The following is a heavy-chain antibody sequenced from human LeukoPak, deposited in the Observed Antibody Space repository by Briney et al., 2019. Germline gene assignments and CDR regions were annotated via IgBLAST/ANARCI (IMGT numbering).Heavy chain of an antibody. V-gene: IGHV3-74*01. CDR3: AKRGVVIRVILVGFHKEAYYFES. CDR1: GFTFSSYW. CDR2: IEGDGSST. D-gene: IGHD3/OR15-3a*01. J-gene: IGHJ4*02. Sequence: PGGSLRLSCAASGFTFSSYWMHWVRQAPGKGLVWVSRIEGDGSSTSYADSVKGRFTISRDNAKNTLYLQMNSLRAEDTAVYFCAKRGVVIRVILVGFHKEAYYFESWGQGALVTVSS.